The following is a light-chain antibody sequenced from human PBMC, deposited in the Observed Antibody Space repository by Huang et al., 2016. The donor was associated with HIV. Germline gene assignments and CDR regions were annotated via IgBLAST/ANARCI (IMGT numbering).Light chain of an antibody. V-gene: IGKV3-15*01. J-gene: IGKJ1*01. CDR1: QSVTSN. CDR2: SAS. CDR3: QHYNNWPWWT. Sequence: EVVMTQSPAILSVSPGERATLSCRASQSVTSNLAWYQQKPGQAPRLLIYSASTRATGIPARFSGSRSGTEFTLTISSLQSEDFAVYYCQHYNNWPWWTFGQGTKVEIK.